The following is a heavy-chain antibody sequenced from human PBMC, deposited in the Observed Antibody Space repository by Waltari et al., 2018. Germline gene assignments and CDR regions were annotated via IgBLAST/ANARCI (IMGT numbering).Heavy chain of an antibody. CDR2: IYYSGST. J-gene: IGHJ6*02. V-gene: IGHV4-59*11. CDR3: ARTIVATFGATMDV. D-gene: IGHD5-12*01. CDR1: GGSISSHY. Sequence: QVQLQESGPGLVKPSETLSLTCTVSGGSISSHYWSWIRQPPGKGLEWIGYIYYSGSTNYNPSLKSGVTISVDTSKNQFSLKLSFVTAADTAVYYCARTIVATFGATMDVWGQGTTVTVSS.